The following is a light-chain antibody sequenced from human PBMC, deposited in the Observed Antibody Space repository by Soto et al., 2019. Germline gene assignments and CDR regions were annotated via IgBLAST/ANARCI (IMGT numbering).Light chain of an antibody. CDR3: QQRNDWPPDIT. CDR2: DAS. J-gene: IGKJ3*01. CDR1: QSVRHY. V-gene: IGKV3-11*01. Sequence: EVVLTQSPATLSLSPGESATLSCRASQSVRHYLAWYQQTPGQAPRLLIYDASNRAAGIPARFTGSGSGTDFTLTISSLEPEDFALYFCQQRNDWPPDITFGPGT.